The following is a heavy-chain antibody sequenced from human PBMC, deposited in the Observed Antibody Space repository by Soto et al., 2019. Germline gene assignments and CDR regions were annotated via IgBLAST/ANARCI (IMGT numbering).Heavy chain of an antibody. CDR2: TRNKANSYTT. CDR3: ASLSGGGPYSDDAFDI. V-gene: IGHV3-72*01. J-gene: IGHJ3*02. D-gene: IGHD2-15*01. Sequence: PGGSLRLSCVASGFSFSSYAMNWVRQAPGKGLEWVGRTRNKANSYTTEYAASVKGRFTISRDDSKNSLYLQMNSLKTEDTAVYYCASLSGGGPYSDDAFDIWGQGTMVTVSS. CDR1: GFSFSSYA.